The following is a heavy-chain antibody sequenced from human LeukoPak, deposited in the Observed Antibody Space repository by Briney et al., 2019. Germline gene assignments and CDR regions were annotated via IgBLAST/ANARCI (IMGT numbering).Heavy chain of an antibody. CDR2: IYYSGST. CDR3: ARYRQSPSDAFDI. D-gene: IGHD3-16*02. J-gene: IGHJ3*02. V-gene: IGHV4-39*01. CDR1: GGSISSSSYY. Sequence: ESSETLSLTCSVSGGSISSSSYYWGWIRQPPGKVLEWIGNIYYSGSTYYNPSLKSRVTIFVGTFRNQFSLKLSSVTAADTAVYYCARYRQSPSDAFDIWGQGTMVTVSS.